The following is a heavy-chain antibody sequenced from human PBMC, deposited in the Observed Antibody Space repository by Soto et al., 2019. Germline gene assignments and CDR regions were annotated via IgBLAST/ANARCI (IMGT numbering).Heavy chain of an antibody. D-gene: IGHD2-15*01. CDR2: ISHSGSA. V-gene: IGHV4-38-2*01. CDR1: GYSINSGYY. J-gene: IGHJ5*02. Sequence: PSETLSLTCAVSGYSINSGYYWGWIRQPPGXGLAWIGSISHSGSAYYNPSLKSRVTMSVDTSKNQFSLKLSSVTAADTAVYYCARVPVVAATPSRAGWFDPWGQGTLVTVSS. CDR3: ARVPVVAATPSRAGWFDP.